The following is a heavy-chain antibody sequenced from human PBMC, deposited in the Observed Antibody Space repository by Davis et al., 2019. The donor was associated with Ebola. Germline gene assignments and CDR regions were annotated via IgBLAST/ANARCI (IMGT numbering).Heavy chain of an antibody. CDR3: ARDRPLDFFFGDYYGMDV. V-gene: IGHV3-21*01. Sequence: GGSLRLSCAASGFTFSSYWMLWVRQAPGKGLEWVSSISSDSDYIYYADSAKGRFTISRDNAKNSLYLQMNSLRAEDTAVYYCARDRPLDFFFGDYYGMDVWGQGTTVTVSS. CDR2: ISSDSDYI. J-gene: IGHJ6*02. CDR1: GFTFSSYW. D-gene: IGHD3-16*01.